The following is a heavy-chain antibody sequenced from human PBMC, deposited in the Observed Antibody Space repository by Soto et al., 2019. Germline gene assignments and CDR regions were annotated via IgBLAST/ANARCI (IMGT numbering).Heavy chain of an antibody. CDR2: ISAYNGNT. V-gene: IGHV1-18*01. CDR1: GGTFSSYA. CDR3: AKERGPGALDI. J-gene: IGHJ3*02. Sequence: ASVKVSCKASGGTFSSYAISWVRQAPGQGLEWMGWISAYNGNTNYAQKLQGRVTMTTDTSTSTAYMELRSLRSDDTAVYYCAKERGPGALDIWDQGTMVTVSS. D-gene: IGHD6-25*01.